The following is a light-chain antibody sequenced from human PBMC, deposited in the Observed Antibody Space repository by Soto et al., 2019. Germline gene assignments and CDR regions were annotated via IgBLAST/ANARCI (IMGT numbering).Light chain of an antibody. CDR1: QGIKND. V-gene: IGKV1-6*01. Sequence: AIQMTQSTSSLSASVGDRVTITCRASQGIKNDLGWYQQKPGKAPKLLIYAASSLQSGVPSRFSGSGSGTDFTLTISSLQPDDFATYYCLQDYNYPLTFGQGTKVDIK. J-gene: IGKJ1*01. CDR3: LQDYNYPLT. CDR2: AAS.